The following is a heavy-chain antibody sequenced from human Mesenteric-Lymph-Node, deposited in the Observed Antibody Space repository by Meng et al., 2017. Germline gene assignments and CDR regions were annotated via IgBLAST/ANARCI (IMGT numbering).Heavy chain of an antibody. CDR3: ARSHDYDIVTGYYHY. V-gene: IGHV3-74*01. Sequence: GESLKTSCSASGFTFSTYWIHWVRQVPGKGLVYVSRINSDGSDTNYADSVKRRFTISRDNYKNMVYLQMNNLRAEDTAVYYCARSHDYDIVTGYYHYWGQGTLVTVSS. CDR1: GFTFSTYW. CDR2: INSDGSDT. J-gene: IGHJ4*02. D-gene: IGHD3-9*01.